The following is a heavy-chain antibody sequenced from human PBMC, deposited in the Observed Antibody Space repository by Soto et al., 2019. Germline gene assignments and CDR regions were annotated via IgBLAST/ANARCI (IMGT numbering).Heavy chain of an antibody. CDR1: GCSVSSGAYY. Sequence: QVQLQESDAGLVKASQTLSLTCTVSGCSVSSGAYYWTWIRQRPGKGLEWIGYIYYRGSTYYSPSRKRRLSISLDTSKHQFSLRLSSVTAADTAMYYCARARLRAVYAFDIWGQGTMVTVSS. V-gene: IGHV4-31*03. CDR2: IYYRGST. D-gene: IGHD5-12*01. CDR3: ARARLRAVYAFDI. J-gene: IGHJ3*02.